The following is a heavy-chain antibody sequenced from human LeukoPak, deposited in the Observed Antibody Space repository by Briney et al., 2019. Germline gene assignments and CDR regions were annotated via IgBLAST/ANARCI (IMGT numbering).Heavy chain of an antibody. CDR2: IDPNSGGT. D-gene: IGHD5-24*01. Sequence: ASVKVSCKLTGYTFIGYYMHWVRQAPGQGLEWMGWIDPNSGGTNFAQKFQGRVTMTRDTSMSTAYMELSRLRSDDTAVYYCARGGDGYKSNRFCHDYWGQGTLVTVS. CDR1: GYTFIGYY. J-gene: IGHJ4*02. V-gene: IGHV1-2*02. CDR3: ARGGDGYKSNRFCHDY.